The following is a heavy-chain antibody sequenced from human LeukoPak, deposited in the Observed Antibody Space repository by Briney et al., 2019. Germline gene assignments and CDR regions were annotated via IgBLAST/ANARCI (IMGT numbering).Heavy chain of an antibody. CDR1: GFTFDDYA. V-gene: IGHV3-43D*03. CDR3: AKGQLYYDILTGAFDFDY. CDR2: ISWDGGST. Sequence: GGSPRLSCAASGFTFDDYAMHWVRQAPGKGLEWVSLISWDGGSTYYADSVKGRFTISRDNSKNSLYLQMNSLRAEDTALYYCAKGQLYYDILTGAFDFDYWAREPWSPSPQ. D-gene: IGHD3-9*01. J-gene: IGHJ4*02.